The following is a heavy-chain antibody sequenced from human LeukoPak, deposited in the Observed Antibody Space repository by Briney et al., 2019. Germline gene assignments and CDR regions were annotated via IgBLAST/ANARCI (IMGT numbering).Heavy chain of an antibody. Sequence: PGGSLRLSCAASGFTFSSYWMHWVRQPLGKGLVWVSRINPDGTTTNYADSVKGRFTISRDNAKNTLYLQMNSLRAEDTAVYYCVSTRFDYWGQGTLVIVSS. CDR3: VSTRFDY. V-gene: IGHV3-74*01. CDR2: INPDGTTT. J-gene: IGHJ4*02. CDR1: GFTFSSYW. D-gene: IGHD4-11*01.